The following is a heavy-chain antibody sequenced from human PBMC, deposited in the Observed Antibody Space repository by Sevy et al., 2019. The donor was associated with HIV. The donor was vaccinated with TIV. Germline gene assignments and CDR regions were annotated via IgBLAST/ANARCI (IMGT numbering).Heavy chain of an antibody. V-gene: IGHV4-59*08. CDR2: HYYSGIT. CDR3: ARGLAYYFDS. Sequence: SETLSLTCTLSGDSISSYYSTWVRQPPGKGLEWIGYHYYSGITNYNPSLKSRVTISIDTSKNQFSLKLSSVTAADTAVYYCARGLAYYFDSWGQGTLVTVSS. D-gene: IGHD4-17*01. J-gene: IGHJ4*02. CDR1: GDSISSYY.